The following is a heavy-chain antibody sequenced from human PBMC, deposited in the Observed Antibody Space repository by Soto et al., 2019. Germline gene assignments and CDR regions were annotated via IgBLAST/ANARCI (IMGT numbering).Heavy chain of an antibody. CDR3: AKDRKGYSYGLIYYYGMDV. D-gene: IGHD5-18*01. CDR1: GFTFSSYA. CDR2: ISGSGGST. Sequence: GGSLRLSCAASGFTFSSYAMSWVRQAPGKGLEWVSAISGSGGSTYYADSVKGRFTISRDNSENTLYLQMNSLRAEDTAVYYCAKDRKGYSYGLIYYYGMDVWGQGTTVTVSS. V-gene: IGHV3-23*01. J-gene: IGHJ6*02.